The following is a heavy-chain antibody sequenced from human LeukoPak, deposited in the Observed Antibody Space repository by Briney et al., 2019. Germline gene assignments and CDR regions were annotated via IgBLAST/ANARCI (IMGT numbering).Heavy chain of an antibody. Sequence: PGRSLRLSCAASGFTFSSYGMHRVRQAPGKGLEWVAVISYDGSNKYYADSVKGRFTISRDNSKNTLYLQMNSLRAEDTAVYYCAKEMWEYSGYDSTFDILGQGTMVTVSS. V-gene: IGHV3-30*18. CDR2: ISYDGSNK. J-gene: IGHJ3*02. CDR3: AKEMWEYSGYDSTFDI. CDR1: GFTFSSYG. D-gene: IGHD5-12*01.